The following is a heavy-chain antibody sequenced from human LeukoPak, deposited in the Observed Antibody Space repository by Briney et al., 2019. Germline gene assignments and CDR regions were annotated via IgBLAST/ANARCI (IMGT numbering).Heavy chain of an antibody. CDR1: GYTFTSYG. CDR3: ARWHYDRSGYYLVDY. D-gene: IGHD3-22*01. Sequence: ASVKVSCKASGYTFTSYGISWVRQAPGQGLEWMGWISAYNGNTNYAQKLQGRVTMTTDTSTSTAYMELRSLRSDDTAAYYCARWHYDRSGYYLVDYWGQGTLLTVSS. V-gene: IGHV1-18*01. CDR2: ISAYNGNT. J-gene: IGHJ4*02.